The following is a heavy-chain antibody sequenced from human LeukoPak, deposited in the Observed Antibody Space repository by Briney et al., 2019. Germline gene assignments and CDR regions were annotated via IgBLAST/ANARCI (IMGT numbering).Heavy chain of an antibody. V-gene: IGHV4-39*07. D-gene: IGHD5-18*01. CDR1: GGSISSGSYY. J-gene: IGHJ4*02. CDR2: IYYSGST. CDR3: ARGRGYSYGPPDY. Sequence: SETLSLTCTVSGGSISSGSYYWGWIRQPPGKGLEWIGSIYYSGSTYYNSSLKSRVTISVDTSKNQLSLKLSSVTAADTAVYYCARGRGYSYGPPDYWGQGTLVTVSS.